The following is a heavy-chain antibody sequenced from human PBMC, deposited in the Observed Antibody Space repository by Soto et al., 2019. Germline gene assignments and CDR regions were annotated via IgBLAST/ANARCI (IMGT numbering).Heavy chain of an antibody. Sequence: PSETLSLTCTVSGGSVRGDYWSWIRQTPGKGLEWIGYVYDNGRTSYNPSLQSRVTMSEDTSKNRFTLTLSSVTAADTAVYYCARDRSRNRDVGGKGTTVTVPS. CDR2: VYDNGRT. CDR1: GGSVRGDY. V-gene: IGHV4-59*02. CDR3: ARDRSRNRDV. J-gene: IGHJ6*04.